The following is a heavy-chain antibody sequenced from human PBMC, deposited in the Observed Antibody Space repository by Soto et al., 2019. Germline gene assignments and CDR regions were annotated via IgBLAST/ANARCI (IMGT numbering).Heavy chain of an antibody. Sequence: EVPVVESGGGLVQPGGSLRLSCAASGFTFRSYAMHWVRQAPGKGLEYVSTISRNGGSTYYANSVKGRFTISRDNSKNTLYLQMGSLRAEDMAVYYCARDGGCYYFDYWGQGTLVTVSS. CDR3: ARDGGCYYFDY. D-gene: IGHD1-26*01. CDR2: ISRNGGST. V-gene: IGHV3-64*01. J-gene: IGHJ4*02. CDR1: GFTFRSYA.